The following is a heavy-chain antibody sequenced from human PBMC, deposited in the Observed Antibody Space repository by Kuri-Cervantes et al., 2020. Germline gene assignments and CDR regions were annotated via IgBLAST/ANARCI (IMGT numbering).Heavy chain of an antibody. CDR3: ARDHSSSPGYYYYYMDV. D-gene: IGHD6-6*01. Sequence: SETLSLTCAVSGYSISSGYYWGWIRQPPGKGLEWIGEINHSGSTNYNPSLKSRVTISVDTSKNQFPLKLSSVTAADTAVYYCARDHSSSPGYYYYYMDVWGKGTTVTVSS. V-gene: IGHV4-38-2*02. CDR1: GYSISSGYY. CDR2: INHSGST. J-gene: IGHJ6*03.